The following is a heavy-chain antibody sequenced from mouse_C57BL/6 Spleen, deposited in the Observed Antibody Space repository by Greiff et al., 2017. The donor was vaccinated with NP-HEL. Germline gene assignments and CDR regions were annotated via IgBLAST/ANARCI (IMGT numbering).Heavy chain of an antibody. CDR3: ARDAPSYYYGSRGYAMDY. Sequence: EVMLVESGGGLVQSGRSLRLSCATSGFTFSDFYMEWVRQAPGKGLEWIAASRNKANDYTTEYSASVKGRFIVSRDTSQSILYLQMNALRAEDTAIYYCARDAPSYYYGSRGYAMDYWGQGTSVTVSS. D-gene: IGHD1-1*01. V-gene: IGHV7-1*01. J-gene: IGHJ4*01. CDR1: GFTFSDFY. CDR2: SRNKANDYTT.